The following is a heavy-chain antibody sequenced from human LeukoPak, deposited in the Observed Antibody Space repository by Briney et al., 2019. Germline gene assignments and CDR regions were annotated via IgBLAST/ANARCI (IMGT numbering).Heavy chain of an antibody. CDR1: GGTFSSYG. CDR3: ARRRSKYSSSTVDDY. D-gene: IGHD6-6*01. J-gene: IGHJ4*02. CDR2: ISAYNGNT. V-gene: IGHV1-18*01. Sequence: ASVKVSCKASGGTFSSYGISWVRQAPGQGLEWMGWISAYNGNTNYAQKLQGRVTMTTDTSTSTAYMELRSLRSDDTAVYYCARRRSKYSSSTVDDYWGQGTLVTVSS.